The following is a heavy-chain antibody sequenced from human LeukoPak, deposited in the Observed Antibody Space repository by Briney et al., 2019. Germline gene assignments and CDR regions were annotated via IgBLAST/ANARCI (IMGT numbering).Heavy chain of an antibody. CDR1: GGPISSYY. J-gene: IGHJ5*02. D-gene: IGHD6-13*01. CDR2: IYTSGST. CDR3: AREHSSSWYSGDWFDP. V-gene: IGHV4-4*07. Sequence: SVTLSLMCTVSGGPISSYYWSWIRQPAGKGREWIGRIYTSGSTNYNPSLKSRVTMSVDTSKNQFSLKLRSETAADTAVYYYAREHSSSWYSGDWFDPWGQGTLVTVSS.